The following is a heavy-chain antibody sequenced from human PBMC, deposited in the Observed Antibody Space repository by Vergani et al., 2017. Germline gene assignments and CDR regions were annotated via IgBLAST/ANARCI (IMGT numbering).Heavy chain of an antibody. CDR1: GFTFSSHG. Sequence: QVHLVESEGGVVQPGRSLTLSCVASGFTFSSHGMHWVRQAPGKGLEWVAVIWYVGSNKYYGDSVKGRFTISRDNSKNTLYLQMNSLRVEDTAVYDCAGWGNEKRRDSWGQGTLVTVAS. CDR2: IWYVGSNK. J-gene: IGHJ5*01. D-gene: IGHD1-1*01. CDR3: AGWGNEKRRDS. V-gene: IGHV3-33*01.